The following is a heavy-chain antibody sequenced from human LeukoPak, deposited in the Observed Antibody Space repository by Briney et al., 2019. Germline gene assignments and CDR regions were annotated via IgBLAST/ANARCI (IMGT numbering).Heavy chain of an antibody. J-gene: IGHJ2*01. Sequence: GGSLRLSCAASGFTFSSYSMNWVRQAPGKGLEWVSSISSSSSYIYYADSVKGRFTISRDNAKNSLYLQMNSLRAEAPAVYYCARVKVEDWYFDLWGRGTLVTVSS. CDR2: ISSSSSYI. V-gene: IGHV3-21*01. CDR1: GFTFSSYS. D-gene: IGHD1-26*01. CDR3: ARVKVEDWYFDL.